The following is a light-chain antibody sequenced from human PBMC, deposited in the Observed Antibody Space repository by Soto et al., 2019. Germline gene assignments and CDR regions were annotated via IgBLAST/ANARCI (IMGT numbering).Light chain of an antibody. CDR2: DEN. V-gene: IGLV1-51*01. J-gene: IGLJ2*01. CDR1: SSNIGKNY. CDR3: GSWDSSLYAVV. Sequence: QSVLTQPPSVSAAPGQTVTISCSGSSSNIGKNYVSWYQQLPGTAPKLVVYDENKRPSGIPDRFSVSKSGTSATLGITGLQTGDEADYYCGSWDSSLYAVVFGGGTTLTVL.